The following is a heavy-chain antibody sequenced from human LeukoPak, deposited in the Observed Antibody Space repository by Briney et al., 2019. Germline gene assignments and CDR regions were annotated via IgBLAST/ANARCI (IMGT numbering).Heavy chain of an antibody. CDR3: ARDAVRARFIFITMVRGVISPPVGTRHDI. D-gene: IGHD3-10*01. J-gene: IGHJ3*02. CDR1: GFTFSSYW. Sequence: GGSLRLSCAASGFTFSSYWMSWVRQAPGKGLEWVANIKQDGSEKYYVDSVKGRFTISRDNAKNSLYLQMNSLRAEDTAVYYCARDAVRARFIFITMVRGVISPPVGTRHDIWGQGTMVTVSS. CDR2: IKQDGSEK. V-gene: IGHV3-7*03.